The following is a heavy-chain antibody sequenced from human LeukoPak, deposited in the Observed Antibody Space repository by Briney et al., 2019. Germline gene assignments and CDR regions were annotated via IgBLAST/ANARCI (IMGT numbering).Heavy chain of an antibody. J-gene: IGHJ4*02. CDR3: AREDILTATDY. Sequence: SETLSLTCTVSGGSISSSSYYWGWIRQPPGKGLEWIGSIYYSGSTYYNPSLKSRVTISVDTSKNQFSLKLSSVTAADTAVYYCAREDILTATDYWGQGTLVTVSS. CDR2: IYYSGST. V-gene: IGHV4-39*07. CDR1: GGSISSSSYY. D-gene: IGHD3-9*01.